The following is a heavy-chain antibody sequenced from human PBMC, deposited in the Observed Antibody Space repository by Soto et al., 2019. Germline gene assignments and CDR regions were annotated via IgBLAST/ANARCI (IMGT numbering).Heavy chain of an antibody. CDR1: GYTFTNYD. CDR2: MNPDSANT. Sequence: QVQLVQSGAEVKQPGASVKVSCRTSGYTFTNYDVSWVRQATGQRLEWMGWMNPDSANTGYAQKFQGRVTLTRDTSRNTAYMELNSLTSEDTAIYYCARAIRDQLLSDYWGQGSLVIVSS. J-gene: IGHJ4*02. V-gene: IGHV1-8*01. CDR3: ARAIRDQLLSDY. D-gene: IGHD2-2*01.